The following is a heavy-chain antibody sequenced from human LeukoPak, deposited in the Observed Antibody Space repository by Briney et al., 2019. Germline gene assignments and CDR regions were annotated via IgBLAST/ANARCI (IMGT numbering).Heavy chain of an antibody. CDR1: GFTFSSYE. CDR3: ASALYYYDSSGYSNWFDP. V-gene: IGHV3-48*03. J-gene: IGHJ5*02. D-gene: IGHD3-22*01. CDR2: ISSSGSTI. Sequence: GGSLRLSCAASGFTFSSYEMNWVRQAPGKGLEWVSYISSSGSTIYYADFVKGRVTISRDNAKKSPYLQINSLRGEETAVYYCASALYYYDSSGYSNWFDPWGQGTLVTLP.